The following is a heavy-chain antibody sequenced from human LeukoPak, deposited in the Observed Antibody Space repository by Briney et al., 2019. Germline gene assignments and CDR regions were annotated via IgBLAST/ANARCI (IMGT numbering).Heavy chain of an antibody. J-gene: IGHJ3*02. D-gene: IGHD7-27*01. CDR3: ARDIGQLGGSFDI. V-gene: IGHV3-53*01. CDR1: GFTVSRVY. Sequence: GGSLRLSCAASGFTVSRVYMSWVREATGKGLEWVSLIYCRHTAYYSDSVNDPFTISIDNPKNTLNLQMNSLRAEHTAVYYCARDIGQLGGSFDIWGQGTMVTVSS. CDR2: IYCRHTA.